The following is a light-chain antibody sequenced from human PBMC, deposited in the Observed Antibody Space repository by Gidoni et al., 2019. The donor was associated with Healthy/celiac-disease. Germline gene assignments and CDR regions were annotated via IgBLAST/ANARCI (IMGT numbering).Light chain of an antibody. J-gene: IGLJ2*01. V-gene: IGLV1-44*01. Sequence: QTVLTQPPSATGTPGQRVTIPCSGSSSNIGSNTVNWYKQLPGTAPKLLIYSNNQRPSGVPARFSGSKSGTSASLAISGLQSEDEADYYCAAWDDSLNGNVVFGGGTKLTVL. CDR1: SSNIGSNT. CDR2: SNN. CDR3: AAWDDSLNGNVV.